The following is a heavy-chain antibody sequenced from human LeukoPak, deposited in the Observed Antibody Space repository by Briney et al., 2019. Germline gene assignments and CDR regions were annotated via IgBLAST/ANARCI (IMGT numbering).Heavy chain of an antibody. J-gene: IGHJ1*01. CDR3: ARAYSYYYHSSGYYAPKYFQH. Sequence: SSETLSLTCTVSGGSICSGGYYWSWIRQHPGKGLEWIGYIYYNGSPYYNPSLKSRLTISVDTSKNQFSLQLTSVTATDTAVYYCARAYSYYYHSSGYYAPKYFQHWGQGTLVTVSS. V-gene: IGHV4-31*03. D-gene: IGHD3-22*01. CDR1: GGSICSGGYY. CDR2: IYYNGSP.